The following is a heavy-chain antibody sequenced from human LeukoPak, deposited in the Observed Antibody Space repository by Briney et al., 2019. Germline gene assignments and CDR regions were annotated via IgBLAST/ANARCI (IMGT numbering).Heavy chain of an antibody. V-gene: IGHV3-30*18. J-gene: IGHJ1*01. CDR1: GFTFSSFG. CDR2: ISVDGSNQ. Sequence: GGSLRLSCAASGFTFSSFGMHWVRQAPGQGLEWVAVISVDGSNQYYADSVKGRFTIYRDNFKNTVYLQMNSLRAEETAVYYCAKSHPPTVTTEEGEYLQHWGQGTLVTVSS. D-gene: IGHD4-17*01. CDR3: AKSHPPTVTTEEGEYLQH.